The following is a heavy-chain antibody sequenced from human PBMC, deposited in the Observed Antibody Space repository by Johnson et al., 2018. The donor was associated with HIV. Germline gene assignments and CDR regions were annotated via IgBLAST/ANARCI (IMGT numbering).Heavy chain of an antibody. D-gene: IGHD5-12*01. V-gene: IGHV3-66*02. CDR1: GFTVSSNY. CDR3: AKEGRYVEGAFDI. Sequence: VQLVESGGGLVQPGGSLRLSCAASGFTVSSNYMSWVRQAPGKGLEWVSGISPSGGSTYYTDSVKGRFTISRDNSKNTLYLQMNSLRAEDTAVYYCAKEGRYVEGAFDIWGQGTMVTVSS. CDR2: SPSGGST. J-gene: IGHJ3*02.